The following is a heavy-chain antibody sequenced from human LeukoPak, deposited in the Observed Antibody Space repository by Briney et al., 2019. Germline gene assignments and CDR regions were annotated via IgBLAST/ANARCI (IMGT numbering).Heavy chain of an antibody. CDR2: IYTSGST. CDR3: ARGGVHFDY. V-gene: IGHV4-61*02. J-gene: IGHJ4*02. CDR1: GGYISSGSYY. D-gene: IGHD3-10*01. Sequence: SETLSLTCTVSGGYISSGSYYWSWIRQPAGKGLEWIGRIYTSGSTNYNPSLKSRVTISVDTSKNQFSLKLSSVTAADTAVYYCARGGVHFDYWGQGTLVTVSS.